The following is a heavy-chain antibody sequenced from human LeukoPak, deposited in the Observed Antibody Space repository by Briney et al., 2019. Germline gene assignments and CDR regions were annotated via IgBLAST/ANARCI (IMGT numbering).Heavy chain of an antibody. CDR1: GGTFSSYA. CDR3: ARDLPNTVTQGVFDY. V-gene: IGHV1-69*05. J-gene: IGHJ4*02. D-gene: IGHD4-17*01. CDR2: IIPIFGTT. Sequence: ASVKVSCKASGGTFSSYAISWVRQGPGQGLEWMGRIIPIFGTTIYEQKFQGRGTITTDESTSTAYMELSSLRSEDTAVYYCARDLPNTVTQGVFDYWGQGTLVTVSS.